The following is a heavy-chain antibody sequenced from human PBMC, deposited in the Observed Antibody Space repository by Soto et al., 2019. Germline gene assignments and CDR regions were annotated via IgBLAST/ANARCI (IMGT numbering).Heavy chain of an antibody. J-gene: IGHJ4*02. Sequence: ASVKVSCKASGYTFTGYYMHWVRQAPGQGLEWMGWINPNSGGTNYAQKFQGRVTMTRDTFISTAYMELSRLRSDDTAVYYCARDIYEGITMVRGPFDYWGQGTLVTVSS. CDR1: GYTFTGYY. CDR3: ARDIYEGITMVRGPFDY. CDR2: INPNSGGT. V-gene: IGHV1-2*02. D-gene: IGHD3-10*01.